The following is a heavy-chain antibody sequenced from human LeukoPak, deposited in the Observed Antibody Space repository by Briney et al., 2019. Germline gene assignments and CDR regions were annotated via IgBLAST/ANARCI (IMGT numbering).Heavy chain of an antibody. J-gene: IGHJ6*03. V-gene: IGHV3-30*02. Sequence: GGSLRLSCIGSTFTFSDYGMHWVRQAPGKGLEWVAFIPYDGTKTYYADSAKGRFTISRDNSKNTLYLQLNSLRVEDTAVYYCAKNRGAGSHYYYHMNVWGKGTTVTVSS. D-gene: IGHD1-26*01. CDR2: IPYDGTKT. CDR3: AKNRGAGSHYYYHMNV. CDR1: TFTFSDYG.